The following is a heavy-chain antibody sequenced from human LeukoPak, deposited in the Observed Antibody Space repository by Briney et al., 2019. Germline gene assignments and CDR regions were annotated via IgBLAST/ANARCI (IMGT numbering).Heavy chain of an antibody. D-gene: IGHD3-3*01. Sequence: SETLSLTCTVSGGSISSSNYYWGWIRQPPGKGLEWIGSIYYSGSTYYNPSLKSRVTISVDTSKNQFSLKLSSVTAADTAVYYCARRPSGIFGVVSLYGFDPWGQGTLVTVSS. V-gene: IGHV4-39*01. CDR3: ARRPSGIFGVVSLYGFDP. CDR2: IYYSGST. CDR1: GGSISSSNYY. J-gene: IGHJ5*02.